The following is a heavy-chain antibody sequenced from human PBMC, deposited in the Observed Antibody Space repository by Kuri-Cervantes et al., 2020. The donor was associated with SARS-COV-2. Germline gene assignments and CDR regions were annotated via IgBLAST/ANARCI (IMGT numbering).Heavy chain of an antibody. V-gene: IGHV4-4*02. CDR1: GDSIGSSDW. J-gene: IGHJ3*01. D-gene: IGHD3-16*01. CDR2: MYLPGIA. CDR3: ARNWGFGFDV. Sequence: GSLRLSCGVSGDSIGSSDWWSWIRQPPGKGLEWIGQMYLPGIANYNPSLRGRVTISGDKSQSQISLKLISLTAADTAAYYCARNWGFGFDVWGQGIMVTDSS.